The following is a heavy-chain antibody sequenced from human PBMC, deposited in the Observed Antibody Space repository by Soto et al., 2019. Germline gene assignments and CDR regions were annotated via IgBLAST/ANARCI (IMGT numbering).Heavy chain of an antibody. J-gene: IGHJ3*01. CDR1: SGSIINYY. Sequence: QVQLQESGPGLVKPSATLSLTCTVSSGSIINYYWSWIRQPPGKGLEWIGFIYYSGSTNYNSFLKSRVTMSVDMSRQRFSLKLISVTAADTAVYYCAGILAVGTTTGDGFDWWGQGTMVTVSS. V-gene: IGHV4-59*01. CDR2: IYYSGST. CDR3: AGILAVGTTTGDGFDW. D-gene: IGHD4-17*01.